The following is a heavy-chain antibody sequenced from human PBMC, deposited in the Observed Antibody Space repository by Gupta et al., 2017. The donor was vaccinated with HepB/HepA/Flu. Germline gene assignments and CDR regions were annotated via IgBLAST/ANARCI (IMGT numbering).Heavy chain of an antibody. Sequence: QSQLQESGPGLVTSSETLSLTCSVSGDFPKCGDNYWGWIRQPPGKELEWIGTVYHSGESYYNPSLKSRAAISIDTSKRQFSLKVTSVNAADTAVYYCVSQKWRIASTGGRGEFDYWGQGTLVTVSS. J-gene: IGHJ4*02. V-gene: IGHV4-39*01. D-gene: IGHD6-13*01. CDR1: GDFPKCGDNY. CDR3: VSQKWRIASTGGRGEFDY. CDR2: VYHSGES.